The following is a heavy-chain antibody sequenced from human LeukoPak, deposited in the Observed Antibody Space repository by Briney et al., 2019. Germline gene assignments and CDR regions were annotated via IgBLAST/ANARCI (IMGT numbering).Heavy chain of an antibody. J-gene: IGHJ4*02. CDR2: ISDTGNT. CDR3: AKAPVTTCRGAFCYPFDY. CDR1: RFILSCYV. D-gene: IGHD2-15*01. Sequence: PGGSLRLSCAASRFILSCYVMSWLRQPRGKELEGVSSISDTGNTYHADSVKGRFTISRDSSKNTLFLQMNRLRPEDAAVYYCAKAPVTTCRGAFCYPFDYWGLGTLVTVSS. V-gene: IGHV3-23*01.